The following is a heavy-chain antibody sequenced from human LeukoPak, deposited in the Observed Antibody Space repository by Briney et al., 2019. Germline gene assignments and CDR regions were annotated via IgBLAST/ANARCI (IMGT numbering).Heavy chain of an antibody. CDR1: GFTFSGYA. CDR2: ISNSGGRT. V-gene: IGHV3-23*01. Sequence: PGGSLRLSCAASGFTFSGYAMSWVRQAPGKGLEWVSSISNSGGRTFYTDSVKGRFTISRDNSKNTLYLQMNSLRAEDTAVYYCARGPYGDYEGGYYYGMDVWGQGTTVTVSS. D-gene: IGHD4-17*01. CDR3: ARGPYGDYEGGYYYGMDV. J-gene: IGHJ6*02.